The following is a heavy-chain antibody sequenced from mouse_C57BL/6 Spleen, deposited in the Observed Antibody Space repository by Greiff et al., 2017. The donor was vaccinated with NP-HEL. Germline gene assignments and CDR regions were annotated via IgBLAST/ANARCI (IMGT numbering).Heavy chain of an antibody. CDR2: IDPSDSYT. CDR1: GYTFTSYW. J-gene: IGHJ1*03. CDR3: ARQRTRSGDWYFDV. V-gene: IGHV1-59*01. Sequence: QVQLQQPGAELVRPGTSVKLSCKASGYTFTSYWMHWVKQRPGQGLEWIGVIDPSDSYTNYNQKFKGKATLTVDTSSSTAYMQLSSLTSEDSAVYYCARQRTRSGDWYFDVWGTGTTVTVSS. D-gene: IGHD3-2*02.